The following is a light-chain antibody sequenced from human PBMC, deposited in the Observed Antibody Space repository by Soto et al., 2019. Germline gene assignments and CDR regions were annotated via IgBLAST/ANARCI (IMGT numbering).Light chain of an antibody. CDR2: YTS. J-gene: IGKJ1*01. CDR3: HQRQRSPRT. CDR1: QYVGTR. V-gene: IGKV3-11*01. Sequence: EIVLTQSPATLSSSPGDTATLSCRASQYVGTRLAWYQHKPGQAPRLLIYYTSNRATGIPARFSGSGSGTDFTPTISSQAAEVSAIYYYHQRQRSPRTFGQGTKVEIK.